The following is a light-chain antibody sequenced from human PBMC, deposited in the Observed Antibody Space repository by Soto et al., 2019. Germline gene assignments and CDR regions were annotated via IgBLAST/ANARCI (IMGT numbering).Light chain of an antibody. Sequence: EIVLTQSPGTLSLSPGERATLSCRASQSVGSNYLAWYQQTPGQAPRLLIYGASSRATGIPDRFSGSGSGTDFTLTISRLEPEDFAVYYCQQYGSSPRTFGQGTKVDVK. V-gene: IGKV3-20*01. J-gene: IGKJ1*01. CDR3: QQYGSSPRT. CDR2: GAS. CDR1: QSVGSNY.